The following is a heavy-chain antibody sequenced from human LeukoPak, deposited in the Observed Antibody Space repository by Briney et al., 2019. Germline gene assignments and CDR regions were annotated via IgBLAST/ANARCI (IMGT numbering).Heavy chain of an antibody. D-gene: IGHD6-13*01. J-gene: IGHJ4*02. V-gene: IGHV3-74*01. CDR3: ARIGYSSSWYYFDY. CDR2: INSDGYSL. CDR1: GFTLSSYW. Sequence: GGSLRLSCAASGFTLSSYWMHWVRQAPGKGLVWVSRINSDGYSLSYADSVKGRFTISRDNTKNTLYLEMNSLRVEDTAVYYCARIGYSSSWYYFDYWGQGTLVTVSS.